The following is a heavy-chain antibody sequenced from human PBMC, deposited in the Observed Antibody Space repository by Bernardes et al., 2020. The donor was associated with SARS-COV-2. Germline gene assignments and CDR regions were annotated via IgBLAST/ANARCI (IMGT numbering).Heavy chain of an antibody. CDR3: ARDRVIGTMVRGVIMDRPYYYYYGMDV. Sequence: ASVKVSCKASGYTFTSYGISWVRQAPGQGLEWMGWISAYNGNTNYAQKLQGRVTMTTDTSTSTAYMELRSLRSDDTAVYYCARDRVIGTMVRGVIMDRPYYYYYGMDVWGQGTTVTVSS. CDR2: ISAYNGNT. CDR1: GYTFTSYG. V-gene: IGHV1-18*01. J-gene: IGHJ6*02. D-gene: IGHD3-10*01.